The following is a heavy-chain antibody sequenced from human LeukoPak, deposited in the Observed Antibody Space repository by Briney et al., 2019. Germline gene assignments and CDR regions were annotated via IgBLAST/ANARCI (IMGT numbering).Heavy chain of an antibody. CDR1: GHTFTSYG. D-gene: IGHD5-18*01. Sequence: GASVKVSCKSSGHTFTSYGISWVRQAPGQRLEWMGWISGYNGNTNYAQKLRGIVTMTTDTSTSTAYMELRSLRSDDTAVYYCARGVVDTDSDAFDIWGQGTMVTVSS. J-gene: IGHJ3*02. CDR3: ARGVVDTDSDAFDI. CDR2: ISGYNGNT. V-gene: IGHV1-18*01.